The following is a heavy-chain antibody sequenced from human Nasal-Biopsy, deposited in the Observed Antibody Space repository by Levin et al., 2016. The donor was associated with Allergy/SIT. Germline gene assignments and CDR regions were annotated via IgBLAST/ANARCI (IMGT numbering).Heavy chain of an antibody. V-gene: IGHV3-48*01. J-gene: IGHJ4*02. CDR2: ISSSSSTI. CDR3: ARVTYKYYYDSSGYYRIFDY. CDR1: GFTFSSYS. Sequence: GSLRLSCAASGFTFSSYSMNWVRQAPGKGLEWVSYISSSSSTIYYADSVKGRFTISRDNAKNSLYLQMNSLRAEDTAVYYCARVTYKYYYDSSGYYRIFDYWGQGTLVTVSS. D-gene: IGHD3-22*01.